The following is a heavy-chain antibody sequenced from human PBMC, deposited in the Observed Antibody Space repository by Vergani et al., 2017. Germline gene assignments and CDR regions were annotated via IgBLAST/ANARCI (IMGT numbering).Heavy chain of an antibody. CDR3: ARHGDDYGDYKAYYYYGMDV. V-gene: IGHV5-51*01. CDR1: GYSFTSYW. Sequence: EVQLVQSGAEVKKPGESLKISCKGSGYSFTSYWIGWVRQMPGKGLAWMGISYPGDSDTRYSPSFQGQVTISADKSISTAYLQWSSLKASDTAMYYCARHGDDYGDYKAYYYYGMDVWGQGTTVTVSS. CDR2: SYPGDSDT. D-gene: IGHD4-17*01. J-gene: IGHJ6*02.